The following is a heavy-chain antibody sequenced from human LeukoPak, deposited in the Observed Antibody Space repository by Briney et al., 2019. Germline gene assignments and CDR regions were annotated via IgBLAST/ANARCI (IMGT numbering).Heavy chain of an antibody. J-gene: IGHJ4*02. CDR2: IYYSGST. D-gene: IGHD3-10*01. Sequence: SETLSLTCTASGGSISSYYWSWIRQPPGKGLEWIGYIYYSGSTNYNPSLKSRVTISLDTSKNQFSLKLSSVTAADTAVYYCARDYGSGSPFDYWGQGTLVTVSS. CDR3: ARDYGSGSPFDY. V-gene: IGHV4-59*01. CDR1: GGSISSYY.